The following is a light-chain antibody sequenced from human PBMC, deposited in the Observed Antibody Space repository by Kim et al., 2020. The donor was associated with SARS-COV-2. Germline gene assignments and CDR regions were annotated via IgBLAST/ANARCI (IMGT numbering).Light chain of an antibody. Sequence: DIQMTQSPSSLSASVGHRVTITCQASRDITNYLNWYQHKPGKAPKLLIYDASSLETGVPSRFSGSGSGTHFTFTISSLQPEDVATYFCQQYDNLPRTFGQGTKLEI. V-gene: IGKV1-33*01. CDR2: DAS. CDR1: RDITNY. J-gene: IGKJ2*02. CDR3: QQYDNLPRT.